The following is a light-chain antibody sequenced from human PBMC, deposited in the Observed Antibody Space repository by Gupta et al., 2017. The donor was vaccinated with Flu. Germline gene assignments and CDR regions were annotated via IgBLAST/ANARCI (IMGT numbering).Light chain of an antibody. CDR1: SSDGGGYNY. Sequence: QSITISCTGTSSDGGGYNYVSWYQQHPGKARKLMIYDVSNRPSGVSKRFSGSKSGNTASLTISGLQAEDEADYYCSSYKSSSTLFGGGTKLTVL. J-gene: IGLJ2*01. CDR3: SSYKSSSTL. CDR2: DVS. V-gene: IGLV2-14*04.